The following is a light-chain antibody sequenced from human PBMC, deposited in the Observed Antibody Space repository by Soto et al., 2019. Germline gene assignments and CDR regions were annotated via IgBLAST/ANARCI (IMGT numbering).Light chain of an antibody. CDR1: QSVSSN. J-gene: IGKJ1*01. Sequence: EIVMTQPPATLSVSPGERATLSCRASQSVSSNLAWYQQKPGQAPRLLIYGASTRATGIPARFSGSGSGTEFTLTISSLQSEDFAVYYCQQYNNWPPVTFCQGTKVEIK. CDR2: GAS. V-gene: IGKV3-15*01. CDR3: QQYNNWPPVT.